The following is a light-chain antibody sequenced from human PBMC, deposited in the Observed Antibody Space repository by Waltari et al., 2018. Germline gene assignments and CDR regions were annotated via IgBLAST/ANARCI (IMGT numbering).Light chain of an antibody. Sequence: QSALTQPASVSGSPGQSITISCTGTSSDVGGYNYASWYQQHPGKAPKLMIYEVSNRPSGVSNRFSGSKSGNTASLTISGLQAEDEADYYCSSYTSSSTLSVVFGGGTKLTVL. CDR3: SSYTSSSTLSVV. CDR2: EVS. CDR1: SSDVGGYNY. V-gene: IGLV2-14*01. J-gene: IGLJ2*01.